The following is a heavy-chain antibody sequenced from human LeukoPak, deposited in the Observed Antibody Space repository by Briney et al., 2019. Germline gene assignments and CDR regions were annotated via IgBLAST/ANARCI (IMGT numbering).Heavy chain of an antibody. V-gene: IGHV4-39*07. CDR3: ARFKSERITMVRGVIMNGNWFDP. CDR1: GGSISSSSYY. D-gene: IGHD3-10*01. J-gene: IGHJ5*02. Sequence: SETLSLTCTVSGGSISSSSYYRGWIRQPPGKGLEWIGSIYYSGSTYYNPSLKSRVTISVDTSKNQFSLKLSSVTAADTAVYYCARFKSERITMVRGVIMNGNWFDPWGQGTLVTVSS. CDR2: IYYSGST.